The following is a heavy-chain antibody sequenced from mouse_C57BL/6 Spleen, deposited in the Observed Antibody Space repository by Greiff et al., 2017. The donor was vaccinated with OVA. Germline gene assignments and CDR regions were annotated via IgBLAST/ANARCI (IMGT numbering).Heavy chain of an antibody. CDR1: GFTFSDYG. CDR3: ARDYGSSYLAWFAY. CDR2: ISSGSSTI. J-gene: IGHJ3*01. D-gene: IGHD1-1*01. V-gene: IGHV5-17*01. Sequence: EVQVVESGGGLVKPGGSLKLSCAASGFTFSDYGMHWVRQAPEKGLEWVAYISSGSSTIYYADTVKGRFTISRDNAKNTLFLQMTSLRSEDTAMYYCARDYGSSYLAWFAYWGQGTLVTVSA.